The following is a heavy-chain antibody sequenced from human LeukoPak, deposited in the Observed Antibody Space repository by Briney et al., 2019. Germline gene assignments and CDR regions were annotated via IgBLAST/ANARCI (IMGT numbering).Heavy chain of an antibody. D-gene: IGHD3-10*01. Sequence: GGSLRLSCAASGFSFSSYNMNWVRQAPGKGLEWISYISSTRPTIYYADPVKGRFTISRDDAKSSLYLQMNSLRVEDTAVYYCAKSNGYGSVDIWGQGTMVTVSS. CDR2: ISSTRPTI. CDR1: GFSFSSYN. CDR3: AKSNGYGSVDI. J-gene: IGHJ3*02. V-gene: IGHV3-48*01.